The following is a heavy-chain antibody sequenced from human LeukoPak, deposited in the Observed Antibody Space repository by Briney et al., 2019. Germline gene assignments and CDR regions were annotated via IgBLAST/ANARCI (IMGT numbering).Heavy chain of an antibody. Sequence: ASVKVSCKASGGSFTFTSHAISWVRQAPGQGLEWMGGLIPIYGSANYAQKFQGRVTITSDESTRTGYMELGSLRPEDSAVYYCAGFFYDNSGDAFDLWGQGTMVTVSS. V-gene: IGHV1-69*13. CDR1: GGSFTFTSHA. CDR3: AGFFYDNSGDAFDL. CDR2: LIPIYGSA. D-gene: IGHD3-22*01. J-gene: IGHJ3*01.